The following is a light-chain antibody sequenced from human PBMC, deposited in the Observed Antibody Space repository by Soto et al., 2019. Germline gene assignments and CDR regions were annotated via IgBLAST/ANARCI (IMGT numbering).Light chain of an antibody. Sequence: EIVLTQSPATLSLSPGDRATLSCRASQSVRSYLAWYQQKPGQDPRLLIYDVSNRAAGIPARFSCSGSGTDFSLTISRLEPEDFVVYYCQQRSNWPITFGQGTRVAIK. J-gene: IGKJ5*01. CDR2: DVS. V-gene: IGKV3-11*01. CDR3: QQRSNWPIT. CDR1: QSVRSY.